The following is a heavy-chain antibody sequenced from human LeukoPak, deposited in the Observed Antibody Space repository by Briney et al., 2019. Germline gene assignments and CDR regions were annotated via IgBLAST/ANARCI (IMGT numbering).Heavy chain of an antibody. D-gene: IGHD6-13*01. Sequence: GGSLRLSCAASGFPFSSYSMSWVRQAPGTGLEWVSSISSSSSYIYYADSVKGRFTISRDNAKNSLYLQMNSLRAEDTAVYYCARDLKQQQQLVRGNYYYGMDIWGQGTTVTVSS. V-gene: IGHV3-21*01. CDR1: GFPFSSYS. CDR3: ARDLKQQQQLVRGNYYYGMDI. CDR2: ISSSSSYI. J-gene: IGHJ6*02.